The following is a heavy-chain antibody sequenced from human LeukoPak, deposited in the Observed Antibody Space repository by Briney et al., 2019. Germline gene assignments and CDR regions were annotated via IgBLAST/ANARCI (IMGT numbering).Heavy chain of an antibody. CDR2: IYHGGST. J-gene: IGHJ4*02. D-gene: IGHD3-10*01. CDR1: GGSISSYY. V-gene: IGHV4-59*12. CDR3: ARAPGYYGSGSPYFDY. Sequence: SETLSLTCTVSGGSISSYYWSWIRQPPGKGLEWIGYIYHGGSTYYNPSLKSRVTISVDRSKNQFSLKLSSVTAADTAVYYCARAPGYYGSGSPYFDYWGQGTLVTVSS.